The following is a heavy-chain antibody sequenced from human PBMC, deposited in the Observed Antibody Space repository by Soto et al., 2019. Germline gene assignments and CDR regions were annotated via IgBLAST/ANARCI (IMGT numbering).Heavy chain of an antibody. J-gene: IGHJ3*02. Sequence: EVKLLESGGGLVQPGGSLRLSCAASGFTFSSYAMSWVRQAPGKGLEWVSAISGSGGSTYYADSVKGRFTISRDKSKNTLYLQMNSLRAEDTAVYYCAKVFPSSGWSGDIWGQGTMVTVSS. D-gene: IGHD6-19*01. CDR1: GFTFSSYA. CDR3: AKVFPSSGWSGDI. V-gene: IGHV3-23*01. CDR2: ISGSGGST.